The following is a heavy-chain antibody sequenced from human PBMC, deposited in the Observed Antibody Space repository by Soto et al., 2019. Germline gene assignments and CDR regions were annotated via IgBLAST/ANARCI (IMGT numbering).Heavy chain of an antibody. D-gene: IGHD3-22*01. J-gene: IGHJ4*03. CDR3: ATVSYSYDSRGKNYLDY. V-gene: IGHV1-2*02. CDR1: GYTFTGHY. Sequence: ASVKVSCKASGYTFTGHYIHWVRQAPGQGLEWMGWINPNSGGTNYAQKFQGRVTITRDTSISTAYMELSRLRSDDTAVYYCATVSYSYDSRGKNYLDYWGQGTMVTVSS. CDR2: INPNSGGT.